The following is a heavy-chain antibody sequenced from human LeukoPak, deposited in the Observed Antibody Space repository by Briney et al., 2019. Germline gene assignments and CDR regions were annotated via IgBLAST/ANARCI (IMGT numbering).Heavy chain of an antibody. CDR1: GFTFSSYW. Sequence: PGGSLRLSCAASGFTFSSYWMSWVGQAPGKGLGWVANIKQDGSEKYYVDSVKGRFTISRDNAKNSLYLQMNSLRAEDTAVYYCARERSSARILYFQHWGQGTLVTVSS. CDR2: IKQDGSEK. V-gene: IGHV3-7*01. CDR3: ARERSSARILYFQH. D-gene: IGHD6-6*01. J-gene: IGHJ1*01.